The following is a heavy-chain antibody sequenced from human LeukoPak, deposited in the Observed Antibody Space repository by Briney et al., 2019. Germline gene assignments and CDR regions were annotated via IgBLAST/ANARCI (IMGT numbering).Heavy chain of an antibody. CDR1: GYTFTSYY. CDR3: ARGGSRVTTINILDY. J-gene: IGHJ4*02. Sequence: ASVKVSCTASGYTFTSYYMHWVRQAPGQGLEWMGIINPSGGSTNYAQKFKGRVIMTTDTSTNTAYMELRSLGSDDTAVYYCARGGSRVTTINILDYWGQGALVTVSS. D-gene: IGHD5-24*01. V-gene: IGHV1-46*01. CDR2: INPSGGST.